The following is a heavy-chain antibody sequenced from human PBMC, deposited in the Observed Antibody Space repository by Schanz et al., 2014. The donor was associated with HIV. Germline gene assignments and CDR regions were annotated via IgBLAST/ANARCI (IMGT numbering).Heavy chain of an antibody. CDR2: MNPNSGNT. CDR1: GYTFTSYD. CDR3: ARKMSISNQWLRALYSNYGMDV. J-gene: IGHJ6*02. V-gene: IGHV1-8*01. Sequence: QVQLVQSGAEGRKPGASVKVSCKTSGYTFTSYDINWVRQATGQGLEWMGWMNPNSGNTGFAQKCQGRVTMTRNTSINTAYMEVSGLKSEDTAVYYCARKMSISNQWLRALYSNYGMDVWGQGTTVTVSS. D-gene: IGHD5-12*01.